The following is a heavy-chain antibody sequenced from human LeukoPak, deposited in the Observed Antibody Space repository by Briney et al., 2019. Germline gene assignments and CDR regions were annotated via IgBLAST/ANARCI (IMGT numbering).Heavy chain of an antibody. D-gene: IGHD3-22*01. Sequence: GGSLRLSCAASGFTFGAYAMTWVRQAPGKGLEWVSAISGSGGSTYYADSVKGRFTISRDNSKNTLYLQMNSLRAEDTAVYYCAKYDKVVVITGDYFDYWGQGTLVTVSS. J-gene: IGHJ4*02. CDR2: ISGSGGST. CDR3: AKYDKVVVITGDYFDY. V-gene: IGHV3-23*01. CDR1: GFTFGAYA.